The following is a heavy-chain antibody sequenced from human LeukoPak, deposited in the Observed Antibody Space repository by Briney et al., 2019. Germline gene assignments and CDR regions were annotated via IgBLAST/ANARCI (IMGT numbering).Heavy chain of an antibody. V-gene: IGHV4-4*07. D-gene: IGHD1-26*01. CDR1: GGSISSYY. CDR2: IYTSGST. Sequence: TASETLSLTCTVSGGSISSYYWSWIRQAAGKGLEWIRRIYTSGSTNYNPSLKSRVTMSVDTSKNQFSLKLSSVTAADTAVYYCARDRSGSSYYFDYWGQGTLVTVSS. J-gene: IGHJ4*02. CDR3: ARDRSGSSYYFDY.